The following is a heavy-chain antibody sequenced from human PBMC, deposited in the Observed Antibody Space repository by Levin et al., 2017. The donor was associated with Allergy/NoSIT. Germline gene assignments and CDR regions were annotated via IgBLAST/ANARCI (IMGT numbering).Heavy chain of an antibody. Sequence: GGSLRLSCAASGFTFSDFYMNWIRQAPGKGLEWVSYISSSGTTIYYADSVKGRFTISRDNAKKSLYLQMNSLRAEDTAVYYCARRKGLAFDFWGQGTLVTVSS. CDR1: GFTFSDFY. V-gene: IGHV3-11*01. CDR3: ARRKGLAFDF. D-gene: IGHD6-19*01. CDR2: ISSSGTTI. J-gene: IGHJ4*02.